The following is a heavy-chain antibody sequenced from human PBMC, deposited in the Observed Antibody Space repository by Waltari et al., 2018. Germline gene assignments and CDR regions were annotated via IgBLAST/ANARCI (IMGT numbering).Heavy chain of an antibody. J-gene: IGHJ4*02. V-gene: IGHV3-33*01. CDR2: VWFDGSNK. CDR3: ARKTAMEYHFDY. Sequence: QVQLVESGGGVVQPGRSLRLSCEASGFTFSSYGMHWVPQAPGQGLEWVAVVWFDGSNKYYADSVKGRFTISRDNSKNTLYLQMNSLRGEDTAVYYCARKTAMEYHFDYWGQGTLVTVSS. CDR1: GFTFSSYG. D-gene: IGHD5-18*01.